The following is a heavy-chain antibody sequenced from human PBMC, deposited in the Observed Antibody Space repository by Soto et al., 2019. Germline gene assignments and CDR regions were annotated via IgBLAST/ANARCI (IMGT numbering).Heavy chain of an antibody. J-gene: IGHJ4*02. CDR2: IYQSTRT. CDR3: VRDNYGDYDF. D-gene: IGHD4-17*01. CDR1: GASISIDDYY. Sequence: QVQLQESGPGLVKPSQTLSLTCTVSGASISIDDYYWSWIRQSPGKGLEWIGYIYQSTRTYYNPSLQSRVSMSVDTSKNQFSLKLNSVTVADTAVYYCVRDNYGDYDFWGQGTLVTGSS. V-gene: IGHV4-30-4*01.